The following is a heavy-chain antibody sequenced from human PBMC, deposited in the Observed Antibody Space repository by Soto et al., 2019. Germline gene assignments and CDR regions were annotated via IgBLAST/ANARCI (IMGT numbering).Heavy chain of an antibody. CDR3: AGSGQSNSWYDNWFDP. Sequence: PSETLSLTCTVSGGSISSGDYYWSWILHPPGKGLEWIGYIYYSGSTNYNPSLKSRVTISVDTSKNQVSLKLSSVTPADTAVYYCAGSGQSNSWYDNWFDPWGQGTQVTVSS. J-gene: IGHJ5*02. CDR2: IYYSGST. CDR1: GGSISSGDYY. V-gene: IGHV4-61*08. D-gene: IGHD6-13*01.